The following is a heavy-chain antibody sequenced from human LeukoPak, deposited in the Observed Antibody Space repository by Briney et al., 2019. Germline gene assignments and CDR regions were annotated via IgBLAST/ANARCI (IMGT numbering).Heavy chain of an antibody. CDR3: ARGGLLWFGEFGDY. D-gene: IGHD3-10*01. CDR1: GYTFTSYA. J-gene: IGHJ4*02. V-gene: IGHV1-2*04. CDR2: INPNSGGT. Sequence: AASVKVSCKASGYTFTSYAMHWVRQAPGQGLEWMGWINPNSGGTNYAQKFQGWVTMTRDTSISTAYMELSRLRSDDTAVYYCARGGLLWFGEFGDYWGQGTLVTVSS.